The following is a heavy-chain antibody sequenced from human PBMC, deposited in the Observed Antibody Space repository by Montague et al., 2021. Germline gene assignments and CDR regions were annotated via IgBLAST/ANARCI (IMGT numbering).Heavy chain of an antibody. CDR1: SGSISSFS. CDR3: ARRGRPMGIYHFDY. Sequence: SETLSLTCIVSSGSISSFSWAWIRQAPGKALEWIGHLYDSGDTCYNPSPHSRLTFSLDTSRNQFFLRLTSVTAADAAVYYCARRGRPMGIYHFDYWGQGTLVTVSS. D-gene: IGHD3-3*02. CDR2: LYDSGDT. J-gene: IGHJ4*02. V-gene: IGHV4-59*03.